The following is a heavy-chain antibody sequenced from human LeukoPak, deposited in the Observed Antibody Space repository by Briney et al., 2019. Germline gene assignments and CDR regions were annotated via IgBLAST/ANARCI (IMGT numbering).Heavy chain of an antibody. D-gene: IGHD3-22*01. CDR1: GGSISSGSYY. CDR3: ARTTYYFDVNGYYYPIDL. CDR2: IYTSGST. V-gene: IGHV4-61*02. Sequence: SETLSLTCTVSGGSISSGSYYWSWIRQPAGKGLEWIGRIYTSGSTNYNPSLKSRVTISVDTSKNQFSLKLSSVTAADTAVYYCARTTYYFDVNGYYYPIDLWGQGTLVTVSS. J-gene: IGHJ5*02.